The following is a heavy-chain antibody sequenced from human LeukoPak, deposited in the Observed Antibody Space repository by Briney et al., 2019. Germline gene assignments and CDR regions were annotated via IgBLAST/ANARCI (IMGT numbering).Heavy chain of an antibody. V-gene: IGHV1-2*02. CDR3: ARAASYYDILTGYDY. CDR1: GYTFTGYY. Sequence: ASVKVSCKASGYTFTGYYMHWVRQAPGQGLERMGWINPNSGGTNYAQKFQGRVTMTRDTSISTAYMELSRLRSDDTAVYYCARAASYYDILTGYDYWGQGTLVTVSS. D-gene: IGHD3-9*01. CDR2: INPNSGGT. J-gene: IGHJ4*02.